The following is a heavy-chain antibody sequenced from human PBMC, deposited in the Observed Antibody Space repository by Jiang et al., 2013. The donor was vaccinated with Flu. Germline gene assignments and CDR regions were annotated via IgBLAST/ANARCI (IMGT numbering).Heavy chain of an antibody. CDR3: ARGDYGDYEMNLKWFDS. Sequence: SGAEVKKPGSSVTVSCRASGGYFSSYFVSWVRQAPGQGLEWMGGILPALQIKKYAQRFKGRVTITADDSTVYMELKSLRSDDTAVFYCARGDYGDYEMNLKWFDSWGQGTLVTVSS. V-gene: IGHV1-69*10. J-gene: IGHJ5*01. CDR1: GGYFSSYF. D-gene: IGHD4-17*01. CDR2: ILPALQIK.